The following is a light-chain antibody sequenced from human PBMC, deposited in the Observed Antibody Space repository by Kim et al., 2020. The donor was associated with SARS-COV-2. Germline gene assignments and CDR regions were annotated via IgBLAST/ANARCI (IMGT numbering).Light chain of an antibody. CDR3: QQLNSYSLT. V-gene: IGKV1-9*01. CDR2: GVS. Sequence: IQLTQSPSSLSASVGDSVTITCRASQDMRNSLAWYQQKPGKVPKLLIYGVSTLQSGVPLRFSGSGSGTDFTLTISSLQPEDFATYYCQQLNSYSLTFGGGTKVDIK. J-gene: IGKJ4*01. CDR1: QDMRNS.